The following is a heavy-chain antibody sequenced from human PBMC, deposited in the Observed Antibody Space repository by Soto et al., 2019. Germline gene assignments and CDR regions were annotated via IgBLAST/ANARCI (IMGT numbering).Heavy chain of an antibody. D-gene: IGHD5-12*01. Sequence: PGESLKISCKGSGYTFTTYWIGWVRQMPGKGLEWMGTIFPGDSDTQYNPSFQGQVTISADKSTSIAYLQWSSLKASDTARYYCARCCGPQGIRGTDYFDYWGQGTQVTVSS. J-gene: IGHJ4*02. CDR2: IFPGDSDT. CDR3: ARCCGPQGIRGTDYFDY. V-gene: IGHV5-51*01. CDR1: GYTFTTYW.